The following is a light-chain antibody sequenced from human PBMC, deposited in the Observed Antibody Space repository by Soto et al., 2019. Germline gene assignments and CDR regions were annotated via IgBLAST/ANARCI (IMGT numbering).Light chain of an antibody. CDR1: QTIIVY. Sequence: DIQMTQSPSSLSASIGDSVTITCRASQTIIVYLNWYQQKPGKAPRLLINAASNLQSGVPSRFRGSGAETDFTLTITSLQPEDFATYYCQQSYTTPRTFGQGTKVEIQ. CDR3: QQSYTTPRT. J-gene: IGKJ1*01. V-gene: IGKV1-39*01. CDR2: AAS.